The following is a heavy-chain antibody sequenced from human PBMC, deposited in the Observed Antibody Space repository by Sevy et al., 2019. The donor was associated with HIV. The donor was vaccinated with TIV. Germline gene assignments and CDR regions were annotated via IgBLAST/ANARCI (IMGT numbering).Heavy chain of an antibody. J-gene: IGHJ6*02. Sequence: GGSLRLSCAASGFTFSSYAMSWVRQAPGKGLEWVSVIYSGGSTYYADSVKGRFTISRDNSKNTLYLQMNSLRAEDTAVYYCARDPPKRGMDVWGQGTTVTVSS. CDR2: IYSGGST. V-gene: IGHV3-53*01. CDR3: ARDPPKRGMDV. CDR1: GFTFSSYA.